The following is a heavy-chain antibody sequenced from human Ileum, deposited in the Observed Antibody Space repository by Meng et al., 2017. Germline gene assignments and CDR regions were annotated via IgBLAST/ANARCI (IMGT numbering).Heavy chain of an antibody. J-gene: IGHJ4*02. D-gene: IGHD6-19*01. CDR2: MYHSGTT. CDR3: ARHIGVPGTRGFDY. CDR1: GASISSGNW. V-gene: IGHV4-4*02. Sequence: QVQLQEAGPGLVQPSEPLSLTCSVSGASISSGNWWSWVRQSPGKGLEWIGEMYHSGTTNYNPSLKSRVTISLDTSKNQLSLKLTSVTAADTAVYYCARHIGVPGTRGFDYWGQGTLVTVSS.